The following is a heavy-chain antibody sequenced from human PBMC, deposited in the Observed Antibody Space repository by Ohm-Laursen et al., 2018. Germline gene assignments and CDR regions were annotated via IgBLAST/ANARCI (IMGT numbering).Heavy chain of an antibody. CDR3: AKDLSSGWFDY. J-gene: IGHJ5*01. CDR2: ISYDGSNK. CDR1: GFTFSSYG. Sequence: SLRLSCAASGFTFSSYGMHWVRQAPGKGLEWVAVISYDGSNKYYADSVKGRFTISRDNSKNTLYLQMNSLRAEDTAVYYCAKDLSSGWFDYWGRGTLVTVSS. D-gene: IGHD6-19*01. V-gene: IGHV3-30*18.